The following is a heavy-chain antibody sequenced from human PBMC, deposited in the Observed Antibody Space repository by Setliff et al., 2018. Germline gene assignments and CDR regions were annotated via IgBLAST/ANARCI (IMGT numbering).Heavy chain of an antibody. CDR3: ARQAVAGNDAFDI. V-gene: IGHV5-51*01. J-gene: IGHJ3*02. D-gene: IGHD6-19*01. Sequence: GESLKLSCKGSGYSFTSYWIGWVRQVPGKGLEWMGIIYPGDSDTRYSPSFQGQVTISADKSISTAYLQWSSLKASDTAMYYCARQAVAGNDAFDIWGQGTMVTVSS. CDR1: GYSFTSYW. CDR2: IYPGDSDT.